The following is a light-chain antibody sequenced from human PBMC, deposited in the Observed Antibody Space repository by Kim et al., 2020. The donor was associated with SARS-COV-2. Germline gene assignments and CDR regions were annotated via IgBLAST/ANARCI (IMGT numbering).Light chain of an antibody. CDR1: SSDVGSYNL. J-gene: IGLJ3*02. V-gene: IGLV2-23*01. Sequence: GQSITISCTGTSSDVGSYNLVSWDQQHPGKAPKLMIYEGSKRPAGVSNRFSGSKSGNTASLTISGLQAEDEADYYCCSYAGSSTWVFGGGTQLTVL. CDR3: CSYAGSSTWV. CDR2: EGS.